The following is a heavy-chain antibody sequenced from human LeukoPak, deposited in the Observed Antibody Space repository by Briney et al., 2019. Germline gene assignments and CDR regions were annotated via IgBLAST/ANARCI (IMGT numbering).Heavy chain of an antibody. CDR2: ISTSGGST. Sequence: GGSLRLSCEASGFTFSSYVMSWVRQAPGKGLEWVSSISTSGGSTYYADSVKGRFTISRDNSKNTLYLQMNSLRAEDTAVYYCAKDARISPTTSKGYCSGGSCYSGVFDPWGQGTLVTVSS. D-gene: IGHD2-15*01. V-gene: IGHV3-23*01. J-gene: IGHJ5*02. CDR3: AKDARISPTTSKGYCSGGSCYSGVFDP. CDR1: GFTFSSYV.